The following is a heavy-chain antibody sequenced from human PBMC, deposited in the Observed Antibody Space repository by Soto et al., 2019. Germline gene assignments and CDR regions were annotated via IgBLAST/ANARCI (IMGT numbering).Heavy chain of an antibody. CDR2: IYYSGST. Sequence: QLQLQESGPGLVKPSETLSLTCTVSGGSISSSSYYWGWIRQPPGKGLEWIGSIYYSGSTYYNPSLKSRVTQSVDTSKNPFSLELSSVTAADTAVYYCARHPSSIAVAGENNWFDPWGQGTLVTVSS. J-gene: IGHJ5*02. V-gene: IGHV4-39*01. CDR1: GGSISSSSYY. D-gene: IGHD6-19*01. CDR3: ARHPSSIAVAGENNWFDP.